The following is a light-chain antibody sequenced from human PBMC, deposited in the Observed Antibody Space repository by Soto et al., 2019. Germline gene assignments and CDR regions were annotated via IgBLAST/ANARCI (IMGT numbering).Light chain of an antibody. Sequence: EIVLTQSPGTLSLSPGERATLSCRASQSVSPYLAWYQHKPGQAPRLLIYGASSRATGIPDRFSGSGSGTDFTLTISSLESEDFFCQEYDSSPPVTFGPGTKVDIK. J-gene: IGKJ3*01. CDR1: QSVSPY. CDR2: GAS. V-gene: IGKV3-20*01. CDR3: QEYDSSPPVT.